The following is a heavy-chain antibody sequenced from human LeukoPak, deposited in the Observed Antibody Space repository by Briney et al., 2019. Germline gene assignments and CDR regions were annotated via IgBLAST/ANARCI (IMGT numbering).Heavy chain of an antibody. CDR1: GGSFSGYY. J-gene: IGHJ3*02. Sequence: LSLTCAVYGGSFSGYYWSWIRQPPGKGLEWVSYISSSSSTIYYADSVKGRFTISRDNAKNSLYLQMNSLRAEDTAVYYCARDKAQDAFDIWGQGTMVTVSS. CDR3: ARDKAQDAFDI. CDR2: ISSSSSTI. V-gene: IGHV3-11*04.